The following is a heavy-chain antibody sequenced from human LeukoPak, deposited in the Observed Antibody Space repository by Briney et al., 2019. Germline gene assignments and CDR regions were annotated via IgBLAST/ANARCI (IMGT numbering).Heavy chain of an antibody. D-gene: IGHD3-22*01. CDR1: GFTFSSYD. CDR2: IGTAGDT. CDR3: ARGYYYDSSGYSFDY. J-gene: IGHJ4*02. Sequence: GGSLRLSCAASGFTFSSYDMHWVRQATGKGLEWVSAIGTAGDTYYPGSVKGRFTISRENAKNSLHLQMNSLRAGDTAVYYCARGYYYDSSGYSFDYWGQGTLVTVSS. V-gene: IGHV3-13*01.